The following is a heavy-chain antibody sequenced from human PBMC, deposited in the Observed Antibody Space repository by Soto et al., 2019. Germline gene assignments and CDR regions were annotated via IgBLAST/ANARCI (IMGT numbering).Heavy chain of an antibody. J-gene: IGHJ5*02. CDR2: IKSKTDGGTT. Sequence: GGSLRLSCAASGFTFSNAWMSWVRQAPGKGLEWVGRIKSKTDGGTTDYAAPVKGRFTISRDDSKNTLYLQMNSLKTEDTAVYYCTTWKRFGVVITGWFDPWGQGTLVTVSS. V-gene: IGHV3-15*01. D-gene: IGHD3-3*01. CDR1: GFTFSNAW. CDR3: TTWKRFGVVITGWFDP.